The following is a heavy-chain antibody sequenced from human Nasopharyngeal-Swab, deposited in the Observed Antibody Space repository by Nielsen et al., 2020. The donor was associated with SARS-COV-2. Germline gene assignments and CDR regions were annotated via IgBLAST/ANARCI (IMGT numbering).Heavy chain of an antibody. CDR3: ATAGEWELLRDAFDI. CDR1: GYTFTGYY. J-gene: IGHJ3*02. D-gene: IGHD1-26*01. V-gene: IGHV1-2*06. Sequence: ASVKVSCKASGYTFTGYYIHWVRQAPGQGLEWMGRINPYSGGTSYAQKFQGRVSMTRDTSLSTAYMELSRLRSDDTAVYYCATAGEWELLRDAFDIWGQGTMVTVSS. CDR2: INPYSGGT.